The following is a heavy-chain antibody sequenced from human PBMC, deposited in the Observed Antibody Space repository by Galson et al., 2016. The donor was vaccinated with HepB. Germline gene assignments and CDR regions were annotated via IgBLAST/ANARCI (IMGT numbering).Heavy chain of an antibody. Sequence: SLRLSCAASGFTFSSYAMHWVRQAPGKGLEWVAVISFDGRNKYYADSVKGRFTISRDNSKNTLYPQMNSLRAEDTAVYFCSGAKFDYSDYEAAYYWGRGTLVTVSS. D-gene: IGHD4-11*01. CDR3: SGAKFDYSDYEAAYY. CDR1: GFTFSSYA. V-gene: IGHV3-30-3*01. J-gene: IGHJ4*02. CDR2: ISFDGRNK.